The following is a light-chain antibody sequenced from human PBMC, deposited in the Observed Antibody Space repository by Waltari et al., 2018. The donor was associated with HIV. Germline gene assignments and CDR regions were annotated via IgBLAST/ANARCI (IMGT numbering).Light chain of an antibody. CDR2: EVS. CDR1: SSDVGSYNL. J-gene: IGLJ1*01. V-gene: IGLV2-23*02. Sequence: QSALTQPASVSGSPGQSITISCTGTSSDVGSYNLVSWYQQHPGKAPKLMIYEVSKRPSWVSNRVSGSKSGNPASLTISGLQAEDEADYYCCSYAGSSTYVFGTGTKVTVL. CDR3: CSYAGSSTYV.